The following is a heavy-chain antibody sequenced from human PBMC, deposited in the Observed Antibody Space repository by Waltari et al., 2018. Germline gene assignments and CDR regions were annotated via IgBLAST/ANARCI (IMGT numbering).Heavy chain of an antibody. CDR1: GDSISSSSYY. Sequence: QLQLQESGPGLVKPSETLSLTCTVSGDSISSSSYYWGWIRQPPGKGLEWIGSIYYSGSTYYNPSLKSRVTISVDTSKNQFSLKLSSVTAADTAVYYCARDRIAAAGTISRFDYWGQGTLVTVSS. D-gene: IGHD6-13*01. CDR2: IYYSGST. J-gene: IGHJ4*02. CDR3: ARDRIAAAGTISRFDY. V-gene: IGHV4-39*07.